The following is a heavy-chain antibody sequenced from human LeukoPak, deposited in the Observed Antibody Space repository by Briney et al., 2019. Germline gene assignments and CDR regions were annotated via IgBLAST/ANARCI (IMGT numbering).Heavy chain of an antibody. CDR1: GFTFTSYS. Sequence: GGSLRLSCAASGFTFTSYSMNWVRQVPGKGLEWVSSISSTGTYIYYADSMKGRFTISRDNAKNSLYLQMNSLRAEDTAVYYCARDHYGDYSYDYWGQGTLVTVSS. J-gene: IGHJ4*02. CDR3: ARDHYGDYSYDY. D-gene: IGHD4-17*01. CDR2: ISSTGTYI. V-gene: IGHV3-21*01.